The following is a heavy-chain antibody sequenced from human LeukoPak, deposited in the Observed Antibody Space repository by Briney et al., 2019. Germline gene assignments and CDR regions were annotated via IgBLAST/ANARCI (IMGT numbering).Heavy chain of an antibody. CDR2: ISAYNGNT. Sequence: ASVTVSCKASGYTFTSYGISWVRQAPGQGLEWMGWISAYNGNTNYAQKLQGRVTMTTDTSTSTAYMELRSLRSDDTAVYYCARVERWLQFYYFDYWGQGTLVTVSS. V-gene: IGHV1-18*01. D-gene: IGHD5-24*01. CDR3: ARVERWLQFYYFDY. J-gene: IGHJ4*02. CDR1: GYTFTSYG.